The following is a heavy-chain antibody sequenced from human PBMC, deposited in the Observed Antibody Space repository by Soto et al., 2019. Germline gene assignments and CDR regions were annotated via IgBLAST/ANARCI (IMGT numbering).Heavy chain of an antibody. J-gene: IGHJ6*02. CDR3: ARDRPWLVAATPNDYYYYGMDV. V-gene: IGHV1-69*13. D-gene: IGHD2-15*01. Sequence: SVKVSCKASGGTFSSYAISWVRQAPGQGLEWMGGITPIFGTANYAQKFQGRVTITADESTSTAYMELSSLRSEDTAVYYCARDRPWLVAATPNDYYYYGMDVWGQGTTVTVSS. CDR1: GGTFSSYA. CDR2: ITPIFGTA.